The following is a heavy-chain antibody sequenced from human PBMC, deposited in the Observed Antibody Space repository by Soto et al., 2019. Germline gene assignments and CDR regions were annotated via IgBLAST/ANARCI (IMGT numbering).Heavy chain of an antibody. D-gene: IGHD3-3*01. CDR1: GYTFTSYG. CDR3: ARLSDYDFSGAFRYFQH. Sequence: QVQLVQSGAEVKKPGASVKVSCKASGYTFTSYGISWVRQAPGQGLEWMGWISAYNGNTNYAQKLQGRVTMTTDTSTSTAYMELRSLRSDDTAVYYCARLSDYDFSGAFRYFQHWGQGTLVTVSS. V-gene: IGHV1-18*04. CDR2: ISAYNGNT. J-gene: IGHJ1*01.